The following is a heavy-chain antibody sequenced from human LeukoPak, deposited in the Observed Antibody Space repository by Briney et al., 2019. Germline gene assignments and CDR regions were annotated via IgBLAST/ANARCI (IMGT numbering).Heavy chain of an antibody. CDR1: GYTFTSYA. V-gene: IGHV7-4-1*02. J-gene: IGHJ6*02. CDR2: INTNTGNP. Sequence: ASVKVSCKASGYTFTSYAMNWVRQAPGQGLEWMGWINTNTGNPMYAQGFTGRFVFSLDTSVSTAYLQISSLKAEDTAVYYCARTGGNYYYYGMDVWGQGTTVTVSS. D-gene: IGHD1-26*01. CDR3: ARTGGNYYYYGMDV.